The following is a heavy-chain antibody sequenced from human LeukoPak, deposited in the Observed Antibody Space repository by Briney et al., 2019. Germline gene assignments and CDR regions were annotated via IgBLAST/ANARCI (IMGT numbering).Heavy chain of an antibody. CDR2: INHSGST. J-gene: IGHJ4*02. D-gene: IGHD3-9*01. Sequence: SETLSLTCAVYGGSFSGYYWSWIRQPPGKGREWIGEINHSGSTNYNPSLKSRVTISVDTSKNQFSLKLRSVTAADTAVYYCARGRDILSGYSVEYWGQGTLVTVSS. CDR3: ARGRDILSGYSVEY. V-gene: IGHV4-34*01. CDR1: GGSFSGYY.